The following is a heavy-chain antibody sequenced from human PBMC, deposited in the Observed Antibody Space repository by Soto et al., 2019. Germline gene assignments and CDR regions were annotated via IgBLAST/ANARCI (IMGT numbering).Heavy chain of an antibody. V-gene: IGHV3-30*18. D-gene: IGHD1-26*01. CDR2: ISYDGSNK. J-gene: IGHJ2*01. Sequence: QVQLVESGGGVVQPGRSLRLSCAASGFTFSTYGMHWVRQAPGKGLEWVAVISYDGSNKYYANSVKGRFTISRDNSKKALYLQMNSLRAEDTAVYYCAKGHRDDLVGATTGGWYFDLWGRGTLVTVSS. CDR1: GFTFSTYG. CDR3: AKGHRDDLVGATTGGWYFDL.